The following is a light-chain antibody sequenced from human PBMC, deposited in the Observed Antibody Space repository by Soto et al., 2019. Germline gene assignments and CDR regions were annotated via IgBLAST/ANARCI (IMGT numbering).Light chain of an antibody. CDR3: QQSYSTPPT. V-gene: IGKV1-39*01. J-gene: IGKJ1*01. CDR1: QSISTY. CDR2: AAS. Sequence: DLQMTQSPSSLSASIGDRVTITCRASQSISTYLNWYQHKPGKAPKLLIYAASSLQSGVPSRFSGSGSGTDFTLTISSLQPEDFATYYCQQSYSTPPTFGQGTKVEI.